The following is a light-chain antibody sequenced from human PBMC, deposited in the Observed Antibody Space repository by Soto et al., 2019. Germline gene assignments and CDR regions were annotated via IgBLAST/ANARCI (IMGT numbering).Light chain of an antibody. CDR2: SNN. V-gene: IGLV1-44*01. Sequence: QSVLTQPPSASGTPGQRVTISCSGSSSNIGSNTVNWYQQLPGTAPKLLIYSNNQRPSGVPDRFSGSKSGTSASLGISGLQSEDEADYYCAAWDDSLNGVFGGGTKLTVL. J-gene: IGLJ3*02. CDR1: SSNIGSNT. CDR3: AAWDDSLNGV.